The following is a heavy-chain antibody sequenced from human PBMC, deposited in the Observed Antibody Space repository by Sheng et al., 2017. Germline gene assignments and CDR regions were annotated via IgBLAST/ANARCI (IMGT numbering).Heavy chain of an antibody. CDR1: GGSISSHY. Sequence: QVQLQESGPGLVKPFGDPCPLTCTXSGGSISSHYWSWIRQPPGKGLEWIGYIYYSGSTNYNPSLQESSTISVDTSKNQFSLKLSSVTAADTAVYYCAREGLWTTGGGGYFDLWGLAPWSLSPQ. D-gene: IGHD4-17*01. V-gene: IGHV4-59*11. CDR3: AREGLWTTGGGGYFDL. J-gene: IGHJ2*01. CDR2: IYYSGST.